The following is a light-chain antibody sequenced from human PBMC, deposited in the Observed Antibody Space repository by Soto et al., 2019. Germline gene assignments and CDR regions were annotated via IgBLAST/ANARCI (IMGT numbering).Light chain of an antibody. Sequence: IQMTQSPSSLSASVGDRITMTCRASQDISNYLAWYQQKPGKVPKLLIYSASTLQSGVPSRFSGSGSGTDFTLTISSLQPEDVPTYFCQKYNSALTFAQGTRLEIK. V-gene: IGKV1-27*01. CDR3: QKYNSALT. CDR2: SAS. J-gene: IGKJ5*01. CDR1: QDISNY.